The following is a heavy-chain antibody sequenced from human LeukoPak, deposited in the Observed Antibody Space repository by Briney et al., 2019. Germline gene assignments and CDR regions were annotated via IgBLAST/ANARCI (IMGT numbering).Heavy chain of an antibody. J-gene: IGHJ6*04. CDR3: ARGGIDILTGYYIPSAYYYGMDV. V-gene: IGHV3-11*06. D-gene: IGHD3-9*01. Sequence: GGSLRLSCAASGFTFSDYYMSWIRQAPGKGLEWVSYISSSSSCTNYADSVKGRFTISRDNAKNSLYLQMNSLRAEDTAVYYCARGGIDILTGYYIPSAYYYGMDVWGKGTTVTVSS. CDR2: ISSSSSCT. CDR1: GFTFSDYY.